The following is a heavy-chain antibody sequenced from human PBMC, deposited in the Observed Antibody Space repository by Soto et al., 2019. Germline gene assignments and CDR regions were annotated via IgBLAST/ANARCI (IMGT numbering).Heavy chain of an antibody. CDR2: MNPNSGNT. CDR1: GYTFTSYD. CDR3: ARGKHYYGRNYYYYYCMDV. Sequence: DSVKVSCRASGYTFTSYDFNWVRQATGQGLEWMGWMNPNSGNTGYAQKFQGRVTMTRNTSISTAYMELSSLRSEDTAVYYCARGKHYYGRNYYYYYCMDVWGKGTTVTVSS. V-gene: IGHV1-8*01. J-gene: IGHJ6*03. D-gene: IGHD3-22*01.